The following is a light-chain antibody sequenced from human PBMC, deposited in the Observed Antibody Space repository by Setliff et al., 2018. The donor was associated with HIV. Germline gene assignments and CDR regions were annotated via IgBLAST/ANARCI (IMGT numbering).Light chain of an antibody. J-gene: IGLJ1*01. CDR1: SSDVDAYDY. CDR2: DVS. V-gene: IGLV2-11*01. Sequence: QSVLTQPRSMSGSPGQSVTISCTGTSSDVDAYDYASWYQHHPGKAPKLLIYDVSERPSGVPDRFSGSKSGNTASLTISGLQAEDEADYYCCSYAGSYTHVFGTGTKVTVL. CDR3: CSYAGSYTHV.